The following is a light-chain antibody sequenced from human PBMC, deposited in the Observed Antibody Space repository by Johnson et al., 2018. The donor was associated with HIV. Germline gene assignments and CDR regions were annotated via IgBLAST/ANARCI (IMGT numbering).Light chain of an antibody. J-gene: IGLJ1*01. CDR2: DNN. V-gene: IGLV1-51*01. CDR1: SSNIGNNY. CDR3: GTWDTSLSARYV. Sequence: QSVLTQPPSVSAAPGQKVTISCSGSSSNIGNNYVSWYQQLPGTAPKLLIYDNNTRPSRIPDRFAGSKSGTSATLGITGLQTGDEADYYCGTWDTSLSARYVFGSGTKVTVL.